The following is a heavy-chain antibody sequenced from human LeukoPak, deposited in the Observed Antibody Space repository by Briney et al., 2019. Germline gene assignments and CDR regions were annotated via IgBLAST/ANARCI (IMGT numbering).Heavy chain of an antibody. V-gene: IGHV3-30*04. CDR2: ISYDGTNK. D-gene: IGHD6-13*01. J-gene: IGHJ5*02. CDR3: ARGPPPVAAAGKGRFDP. CDR1: GFTFSNYA. Sequence: GGSLRLSCAASGFTFSNYAIHWVRQAPGKGLEWVSVISYDGTNKYYADSVKGRFTISRDNAKNSLYLQMNSLRAEDTAVYYCARGPPPVAAAGKGRFDPWGQGTLVTVSS.